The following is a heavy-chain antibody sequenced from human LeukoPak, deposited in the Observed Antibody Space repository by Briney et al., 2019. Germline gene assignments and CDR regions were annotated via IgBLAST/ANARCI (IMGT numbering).Heavy chain of an antibody. J-gene: IGHJ4*02. CDR3: AAADIVATIFGQN. V-gene: IGHV3-11*06. D-gene: IGHD5-12*01. CDR2: ISSSSTYT. CDR1: GFTFSDYY. Sequence: GGSLRLSCAASGFTFSDYYMTWIRQAPGKGLEWVSYISSSSTYTSYADSVRGRFTISRENAKKLLYLQMNSLRAEDTAVYYCAAADIVATIFGQNWGQGTLVTVSS.